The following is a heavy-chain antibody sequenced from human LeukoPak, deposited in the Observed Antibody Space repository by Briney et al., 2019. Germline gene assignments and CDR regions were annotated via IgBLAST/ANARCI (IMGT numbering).Heavy chain of an antibody. CDR3: ARVKDGSNQDAFDI. J-gene: IGHJ3*02. D-gene: IGHD5-24*01. V-gene: IGHV4-59*01. Sequence: SETLSLTCTVSGGSLGRYYWSWIRQPPGKGLEWIGYIYYSGSTSYNPPLKSRVTMSVDTSKNQFSLNLSSVTAADTAVYYCARVKDGSNQDAFDIWGQGTIVTVSS. CDR2: IYYSGST. CDR1: GGSLGRYY.